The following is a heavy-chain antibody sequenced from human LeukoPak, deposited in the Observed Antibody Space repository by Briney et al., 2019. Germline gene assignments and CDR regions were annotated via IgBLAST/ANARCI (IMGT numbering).Heavy chain of an antibody. V-gene: IGHV6-1*01. J-gene: IGHJ5*02. Sequence: SQTLSLTCAISGDSVSSNSAAWNWIRQSPSRGLEWLGRTYYRSKWYNDYAVSVKSRITINPDTSKNQFSLQLNSVTPEDTAVYYCARGSLLWFGEINWFDPWGQGTLDTVSS. CDR2: TYYRSKWYN. CDR1: GDSVSSNSAA. D-gene: IGHD3-10*01. CDR3: ARGSLLWFGEINWFDP.